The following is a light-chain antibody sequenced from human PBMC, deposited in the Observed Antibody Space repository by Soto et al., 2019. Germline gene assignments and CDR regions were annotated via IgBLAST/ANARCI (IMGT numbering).Light chain of an antibody. V-gene: IGLV7-46*01. CDR1: TGAVTNGHY. Sequence: QAVVTQEPSLPVSPGGTVTLTCGSSTGAVTNGHYPYWFQQKPGQAPRTLIYDTTNRHSWTPARFSGPLLGGKAALTLSGAQPEDEAEYYCLLSYNGPYVFGTGTKVNVL. CDR3: LLSYNGPYV. J-gene: IGLJ1*01. CDR2: DTT.